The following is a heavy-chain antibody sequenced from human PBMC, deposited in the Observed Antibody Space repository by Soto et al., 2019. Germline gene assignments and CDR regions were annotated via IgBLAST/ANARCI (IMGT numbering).Heavy chain of an antibody. CDR1: GFTFSSYA. CDR3: AKDHGGSFWSGYYTGVY. CDR2: ISGSGGST. D-gene: IGHD3-3*01. J-gene: IGHJ4*02. Sequence: PGGSLRLSCAASGFTFSSYAMSWVRQAPGKGLEWVSAISGSGGSTYYADSVKGRFTISRDNSKNTLYLQMNSLRAEDTAVYYCAKDHGGSFWSGYYTGVYWGQGTLVTVSS. V-gene: IGHV3-23*01.